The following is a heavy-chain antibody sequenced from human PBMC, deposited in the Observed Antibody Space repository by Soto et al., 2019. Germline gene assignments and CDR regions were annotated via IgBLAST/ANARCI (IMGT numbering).Heavy chain of an antibody. J-gene: IGHJ5*02. CDR1: GLSITDSEMG. Sequence: QVTLKESGPVLVKPTETLTLRCTVSGLSITDSEMGVSWIRQPPGQPLEWLAHIDSSGEKSYRTFLKSRLAISKDTSKSQIVLTMTNMDPADTATYYCARRRLAVAVSPWFDPWGHGIPVTVSS. CDR3: ARRRLAVAVSPWFDP. V-gene: IGHV2-26*01. CDR2: IDSSGEK. D-gene: IGHD6-19*01.